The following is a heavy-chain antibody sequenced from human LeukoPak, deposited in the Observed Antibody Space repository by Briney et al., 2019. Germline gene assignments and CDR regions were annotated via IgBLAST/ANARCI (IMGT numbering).Heavy chain of an antibody. J-gene: IGHJ4*02. Sequence: GGSLRLSCAASGFTFDDYAMHWVRQAPGKGLEWVSGISWNSGSIGYADSVKGRFTISRDNAKNSLYLQMNSLRAEDTAVYYCARENSAWLARAIYYFDYWGQGTLVTVSS. D-gene: IGHD6-19*01. CDR3: ARENSAWLARAIYYFDY. CDR1: GFTFDDYA. CDR2: ISWNSGSI. V-gene: IGHV3-9*01.